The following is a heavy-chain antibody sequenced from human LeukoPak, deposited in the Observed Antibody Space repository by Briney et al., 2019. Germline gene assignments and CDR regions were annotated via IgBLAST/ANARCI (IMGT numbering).Heavy chain of an antibody. V-gene: IGHV3-7*03. CDR2: IKQDGSEK. Sequence: GGSLRLSCAASGITFNTYGMHSMHWVRQAPGKGLEWVANIKQDGSEKYYVDSVKGRFTISRDNAKNSLYLQMNSLRAEDTAVYYCAREKTRVPTKVPAVYYYGMDVWGQGTTVTVSS. CDR1: GITFNTYG. D-gene: IGHD2-2*01. J-gene: IGHJ6*02. CDR3: AREKTRVPTKVPAVYYYGMDV.